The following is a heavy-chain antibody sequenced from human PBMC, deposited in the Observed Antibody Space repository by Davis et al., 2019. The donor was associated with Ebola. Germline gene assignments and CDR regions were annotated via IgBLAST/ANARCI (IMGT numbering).Heavy chain of an antibody. CDR1: GFTFSSYS. CDR2: IKQDGSEK. Sequence: WGSLRLSCAASGFTFSSYSMNWVCQAPGKGLEWVANIKQDGSEKYYVDSVKGRFTISRDNAKNSLYLQMNSLRAEDTAVYYCARDPGSSWYFMDVWGKGTTVAVSS. D-gene: IGHD6-13*01. J-gene: IGHJ6*04. V-gene: IGHV3-7*01. CDR3: ARDPGSSWYFMDV.